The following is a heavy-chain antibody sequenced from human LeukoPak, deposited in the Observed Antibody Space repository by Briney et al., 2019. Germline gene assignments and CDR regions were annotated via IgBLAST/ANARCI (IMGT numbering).Heavy chain of an antibody. CDR1: GYSFTDYY. D-gene: IGHD3-16*01. CDR2: INPNSGGT. J-gene: IGHJ5*02. Sequence: GSVTVSCKTSGYSFTDYYMHWVRQAPGQGLEWMGWINPNSGGTSSAQKFQGRITMTRGTSITTVYMEVTWLTSDDTAIYYCARADRLHGGPYLIGPWGQGTLVTVSS. V-gene: IGHV1-2*02. CDR3: ARADRLHGGPYLIGP.